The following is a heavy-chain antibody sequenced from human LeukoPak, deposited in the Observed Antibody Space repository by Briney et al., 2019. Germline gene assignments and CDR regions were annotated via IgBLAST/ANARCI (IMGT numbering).Heavy chain of an antibody. CDR2: ISGYNGYT. Sequence: ASLKVSCKASGYTFSSYGISWVRQAPGQGLEWMGWISGYNGYTHFAQKFQDRFTMTTDISTTTAYMELRSLRSDDTAVYYCAREVAGLGGEFDYWGQGTLVTVSS. CDR3: AREVAGLGGEFDY. D-gene: IGHD3-3*01. CDR1: GYTFSSYG. V-gene: IGHV1-18*01. J-gene: IGHJ4*02.